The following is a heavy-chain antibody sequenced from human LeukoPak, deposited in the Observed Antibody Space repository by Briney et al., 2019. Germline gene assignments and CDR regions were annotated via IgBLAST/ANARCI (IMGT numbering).Heavy chain of an antibody. Sequence: GASVKVSCKSSGYTFNGYYMHWVRQAPGQGLEWMGWINPNNGGRKYAQNFQGRVTMTRDTSISTAYMELSRLRSDDTAVYYRARANRTCYFDYWGQGTLVTVSS. J-gene: IGHJ4*02. CDR2: INPNNGGR. CDR1: GYTFNGYY. CDR3: ARANRTCYFDY. D-gene: IGHD1/OR15-1a*01. V-gene: IGHV1-2*02.